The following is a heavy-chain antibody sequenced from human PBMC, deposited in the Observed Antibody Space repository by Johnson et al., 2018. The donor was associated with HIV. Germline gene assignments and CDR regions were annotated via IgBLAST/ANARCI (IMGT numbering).Heavy chain of an antibody. J-gene: IGHJ3*02. CDR2: SGSGGST. CDR3: ARMGRLPDAFDI. V-gene: IGHV3-23*04. Sequence: EQLVESGGGLVRPGGSLRLSCAASGFIATSNYMTWVRQAPGKGLEWVSAISGSGGSTYYADSVKGRFTISRDNSKNTLYLQMNSLRAEDTAVYYWARMGRLPDAFDIWGQGTVVTVSS. D-gene: IGHD1-26*01. CDR1: GFIATSNY.